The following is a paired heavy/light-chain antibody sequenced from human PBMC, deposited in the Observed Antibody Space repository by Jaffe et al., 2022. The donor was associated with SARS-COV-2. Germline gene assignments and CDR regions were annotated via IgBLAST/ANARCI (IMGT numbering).Light chain of an antibody. CDR2: QDN. J-gene: IGLJ2*01. V-gene: IGLV3-1*01. CDR1: KLAEKY. CDR3: QAWDSFTAVV. Sequence: SYELTQPPSVSVSPGQTASITCSGDKLAEKYVCWYQQKPGQSPVLVIYQDNQRPSGIPDRFSGSISGNTATLTISGTQAMDEADYYCQAWDSFTAVVFGGGTKLTVL.
Heavy chain of an antibody. V-gene: IGHV3-30*03. CDR3: ARNEIMTGYTLGYFFYGLDV. J-gene: IGHJ6*02. CDR2: ISHDANNN. Sequence: QVQLVESGGGVVQPGRSLRLSCAASGFTFNNYGMHWVRQAPGKGLEWVAVISHDANNNYYADSVKGRLTISRDNSKNTLYLQLNSLRVEDTAVYFCARNEIMTGYTLGYFFYGLDVWGQGTTVTVSS. CDR1: GFTFNNYG. D-gene: IGHD3-9*01.